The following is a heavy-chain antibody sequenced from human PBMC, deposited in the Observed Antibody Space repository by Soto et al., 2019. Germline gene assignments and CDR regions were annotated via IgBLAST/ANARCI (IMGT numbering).Heavy chain of an antibody. J-gene: IGHJ4*02. D-gene: IGHD3-22*01. CDR3: AKDSRKNSYDSSGYFDY. Sequence: SETLSLTCTVSGGSISSYYWSWIRQPPGKGLEWIGYIYYSGSTNYNPSLKSRVTISVDTSKNQFSLKLSSVTAADTAVYYCAKDSRKNSYDSSGYFDYWGQGTLVTVSS. CDR1: GGSISSYY. CDR2: IYYSGST. V-gene: IGHV4-59*12.